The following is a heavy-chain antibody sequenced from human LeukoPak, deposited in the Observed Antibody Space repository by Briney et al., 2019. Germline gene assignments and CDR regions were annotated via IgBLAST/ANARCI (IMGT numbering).Heavy chain of an antibody. J-gene: IGHJ4*02. CDR1: GFTFSNNK. D-gene: IGHD6-19*01. CDR3: ARDGSGWYDY. Sequence: GGSLRLSCAASGFTFSNNKMNWARHAHGTELEWFAYISSGQTIYYADSVKGRCPISRDNAKNSLYLKMNGLRAEDTAVYHCARDGSGWYDYWGQGILVTVSS. CDR2: ISSGQTI. V-gene: IGHV3-48*03.